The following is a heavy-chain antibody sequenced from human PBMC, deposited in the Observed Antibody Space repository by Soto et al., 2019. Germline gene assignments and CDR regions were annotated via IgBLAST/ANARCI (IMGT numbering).Heavy chain of an antibody. CDR3: ARVATMIVVSYYFDY. CDR2: INHSGST. J-gene: IGHJ4*02. CDR1: GGSFSGYY. Sequence: SETLSLTCAVYGGSFSGYYWSWIRQPPGKGLEWIGEINHSGSTNYNPSLKSRVTISVDTSKNQFSLKLSSVTAADTAVNYCARVATMIVVSYYFDYWGQGTLVTVSS. D-gene: IGHD3-22*01. V-gene: IGHV4-34*01.